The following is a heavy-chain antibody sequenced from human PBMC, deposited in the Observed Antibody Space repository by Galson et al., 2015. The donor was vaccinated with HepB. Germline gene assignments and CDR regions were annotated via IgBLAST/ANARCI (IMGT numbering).Heavy chain of an antibody. D-gene: IGHD3-3*01. CDR2: IKSDGSHT. CDR3: TRSGPFDFWRGYPPLGY. CDR1: GFTFSTYW. J-gene: IGHJ4*02. Sequence: SLRLSCAATGFTFSTYWMHWVRQAPGKGLVWVSRIKSDGSHTMYADSVKGRVTISRDNAKNTVHLQMHSLRVEDTAVYYCTRSGPFDFWRGYPPLGYWGQGTLVTVSS. V-gene: IGHV3-74*03.